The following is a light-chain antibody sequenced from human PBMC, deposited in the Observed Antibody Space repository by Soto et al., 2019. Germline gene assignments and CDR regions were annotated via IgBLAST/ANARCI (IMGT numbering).Light chain of an antibody. CDR2: EVT. J-gene: IGLJ1*01. V-gene: IGLV2-14*01. CDR3: SSYTGGNPSYV. CDR1: RRDVGGYNY. Sequence: HSALTQSASVSGSPGQSITISCTGTRRDVGGYNYVSWYQQYSGKSPKLLIYEVTHRPSGVSNRFPGSKSGNTASLTVSGLQAEDEADYYCSSYTGGNPSYVFGTGTKVTVL.